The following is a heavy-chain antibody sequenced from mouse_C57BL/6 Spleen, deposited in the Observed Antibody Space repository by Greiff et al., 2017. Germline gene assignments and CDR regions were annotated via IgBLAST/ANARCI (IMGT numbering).Heavy chain of an antibody. D-gene: IGHD2-2*01. V-gene: IGHV1-22*01. J-gene: IGHJ4*01. CDR2: INPNNGGT. Sequence: EVKLEESGPELVKPGASVKMSCKASGYTFTDYNMHWVKQSHGKSLEWIGYINPNNGGTSYNQKFKGKATLTVDKSSSTAYMQLSSLTSEDSAVYYCARSSGYDGAMDYWGQGTSVTVSS. CDR3: ARSSGYDGAMDY. CDR1: GYTFTDYN.